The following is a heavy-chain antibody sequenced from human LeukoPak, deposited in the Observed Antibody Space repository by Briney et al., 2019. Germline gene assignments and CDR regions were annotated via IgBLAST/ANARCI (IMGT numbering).Heavy chain of an antibody. Sequence: SETLSLTCTVSGGYIRSYYWSWIRQPPGKGLEWIGYIYYSVSTNYNPSLKSRVTISVDTSKKQLSLKLSSVTAADTAVYYCARVYYSSSYDYWYFDLWGRGTLVTVSS. J-gene: IGHJ2*01. CDR3: ARVYYSSSYDYWYFDL. V-gene: IGHV4-59*01. D-gene: IGHD6-13*01. CDR1: GGYIRSYY. CDR2: IYYSVST.